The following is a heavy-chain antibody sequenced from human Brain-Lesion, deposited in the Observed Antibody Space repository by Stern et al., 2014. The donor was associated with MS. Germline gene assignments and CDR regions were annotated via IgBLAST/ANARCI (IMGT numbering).Heavy chain of an antibody. V-gene: IGHV3-9*01. CDR3: AKDMMDYFGSGTFGSFDH. D-gene: IGHD3-10*01. CDR2: ITWNSGTI. CDR1: GFSFEDHG. Sequence: EVQLVESVGGLVQPGRSLRLSCEASGFSFEDHGMHWVRQAPGKGLEWVSGITWNSGTIAYADSVKGRFTISRDDAKNSLYLHMNGLRAEDTALYYCAKDMMDYFGSGTFGSFDHWGQGTLVTVSS. J-gene: IGHJ4*02.